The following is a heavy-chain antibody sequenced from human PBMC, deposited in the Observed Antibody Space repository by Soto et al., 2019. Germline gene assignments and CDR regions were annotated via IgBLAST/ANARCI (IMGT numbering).Heavy chain of an antibody. CDR2: IYYSGST. V-gene: IGHV4-30-4*01. CDR3: ARRYRGTFDY. Sequence: PSETLSLTCTVSGGSISSADYYWTWIRQPPGKGLEWIGYIYYSGSTNYNPSLKSRVTISADTSKNQFSLKLSSVTAADTAVYYCARRYRGTFDYWGQGTLVTVSS. J-gene: IGHJ4*02. D-gene: IGHD2-15*01. CDR1: GGSISSADYY.